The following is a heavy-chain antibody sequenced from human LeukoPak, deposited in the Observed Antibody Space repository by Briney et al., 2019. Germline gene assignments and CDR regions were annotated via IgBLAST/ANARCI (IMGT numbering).Heavy chain of an antibody. V-gene: IGHV4-61*08. J-gene: IGHJ4*02. CDR1: GGSIGIGGYY. Sequence: KTSETLSLTCTVSGGSIGIGGYYWSWIRQPPGKGLEWIGYIYFSGSTNYNPSLKSRVTISVDTSKNQFSLKLSSVTAADTAVYYCARSKSQSGSYRYYFDYWGQGTLVTVSS. D-gene: IGHD1-26*01. CDR3: ARSKSQSGSYRYYFDY. CDR2: IYFSGST.